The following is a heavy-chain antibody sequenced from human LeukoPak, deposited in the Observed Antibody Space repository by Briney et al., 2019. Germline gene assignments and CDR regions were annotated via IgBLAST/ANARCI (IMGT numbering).Heavy chain of an antibody. CDR3: ARGETMITFGGVIVIRVVY. CDR2: INPSGGST. Sequence: ASVKVSCKASGYTFTSYYMHWVRQAPGQGLEWKGIINPSGGSTSYAQKFQGRVTMTRDTSTSTVYMELSSLRSEDTAVYYCARGETMITFGGVIVIRVVYWGQGTLVTVSS. V-gene: IGHV1-46*01. J-gene: IGHJ4*02. D-gene: IGHD3-16*02. CDR1: GYTFTSYY.